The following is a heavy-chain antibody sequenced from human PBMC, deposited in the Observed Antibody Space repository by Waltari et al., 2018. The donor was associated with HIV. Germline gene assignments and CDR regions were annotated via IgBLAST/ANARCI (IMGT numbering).Heavy chain of an antibody. CDR3: ANPCHSSGWYGAFDI. CDR2: IIPIFGTA. J-gene: IGHJ3*02. D-gene: IGHD6-19*01. CDR1: GGTFSSYA. V-gene: IGHV1-69*01. Sequence: QVQLVQSGAEEKKPGSSVKVSCKASGGTFSSYAISWVRQAPGQGLEWMGGIIPIFGTANYAQKCQGRVTITADESTSTAYMELSSLRSEDTAVYYCANPCHSSGWYGAFDIWGQGTMVTVSS.